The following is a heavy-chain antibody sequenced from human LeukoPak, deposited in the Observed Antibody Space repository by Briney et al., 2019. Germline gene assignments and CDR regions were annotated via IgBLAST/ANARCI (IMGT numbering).Heavy chain of an antibody. CDR3: ARDRERVVATMGYY. V-gene: IGHV1-18*01. CDR1: GYTFTSYG. J-gene: IGHJ4*02. D-gene: IGHD5-12*01. Sequence: ASVKVSCKASGYTFTSYGTSWVRQAPGQGLEWMGWISAYNGNTNYAQKLQGRVTMTTDTSTSTAYMELRSLRSDDTAVYYCARDRERVVATMGYYWGQGTLVTVSS. CDR2: ISAYNGNT.